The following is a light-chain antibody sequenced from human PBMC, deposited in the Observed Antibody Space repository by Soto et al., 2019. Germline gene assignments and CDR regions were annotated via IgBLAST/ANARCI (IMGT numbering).Light chain of an antibody. J-gene: IGKJ2*01. V-gene: IGKV1-39*01. CDR3: QQTYNTPRT. CDR1: QDIGVF. Sequence: DIQMTQSPSSLSASVGDRVTITCRASQDIGVFLNWYQQKPGKAPKCLIYAASNLESRVPSRFSGSGSGTDFNVTISSLQFDDLATYYCQQTYNTPRTFGQGTRVDI. CDR2: AAS.